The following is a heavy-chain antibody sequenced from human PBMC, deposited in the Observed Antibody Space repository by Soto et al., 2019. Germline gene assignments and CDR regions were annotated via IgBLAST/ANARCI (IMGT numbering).Heavy chain of an antibody. CDR1: GGSISSYY. Sequence: KPSETLSLTCTVFGGSISSYYWSWIRQPPGKGLEWIGYVYYSGNTIYNPSLKSRVTISVDTSKNQFSLRLTSVTAADTAVYYCARLSAYYYVYAFDLWGQGTMVTVSS. V-gene: IGHV4-59*01. J-gene: IGHJ3*01. CDR3: ARLSAYYYVYAFDL. CDR2: VYYSGNT. D-gene: IGHD3-22*01.